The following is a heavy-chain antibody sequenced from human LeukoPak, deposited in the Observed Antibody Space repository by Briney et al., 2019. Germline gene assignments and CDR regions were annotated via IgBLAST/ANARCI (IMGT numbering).Heavy chain of an antibody. Sequence: GGSLRLSCAASGFTFSSYWMSWVRQAPGKGLEWVANIKQDGSEKYYVDSVKGRFTISRDNAKNSLYLQMNSLRAEDTAVYYCARTHSSSWYGWFDPWGQGTLVTVSS. CDR3: ARTHSSSWYGWFDP. CDR1: GFTFSSYW. V-gene: IGHV3-7*01. CDR2: IKQDGSEK. J-gene: IGHJ5*02. D-gene: IGHD6-13*01.